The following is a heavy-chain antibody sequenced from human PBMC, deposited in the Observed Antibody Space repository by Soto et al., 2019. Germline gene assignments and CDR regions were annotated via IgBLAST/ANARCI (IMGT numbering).Heavy chain of an antibody. CDR1: GFTFSSYA. CDR2: ISYDGTNQ. D-gene: IGHD6-13*01. Sequence: QLHLVESGGGVVQPGRSLRLSCAASGFTFSSYALHWVRQAPGKGLEWVALISYDGTNQYYADSVKGRFTVSRDDSKSKMYLQMNSLRIEDTAVYYCARTFSSTWLVARYWGQGTLVTVSS. V-gene: IGHV3-30-3*01. J-gene: IGHJ4*02. CDR3: ARTFSSTWLVARY.